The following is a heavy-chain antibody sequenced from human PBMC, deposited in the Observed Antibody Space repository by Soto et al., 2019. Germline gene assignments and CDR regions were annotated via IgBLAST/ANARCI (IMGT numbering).Heavy chain of an antibody. Sequence: GGSLSLSCAASGFTFSSYAMHWVRQAPGKGLEWVAVIWYDGSNKYYADSVKGRFTISRDNSKNTLYLQMNSLRAEDTAVYSCARPHGDYEHWFDYWGQGTLVNVSS. CDR3: ARPHGDYEHWFDY. CDR2: IWYDGSNK. V-gene: IGHV3-33*08. D-gene: IGHD4-17*01. CDR1: GFTFSSYA. J-gene: IGHJ5*01.